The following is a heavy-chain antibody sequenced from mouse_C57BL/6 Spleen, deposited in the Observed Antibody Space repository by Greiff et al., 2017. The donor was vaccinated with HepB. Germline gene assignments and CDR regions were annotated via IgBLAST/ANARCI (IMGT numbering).Heavy chain of an antibody. CDR3: ARQAGYSTMDY. V-gene: IGHV5-12*01. J-gene: IGHJ4*01. CDR1: GFTFSDYY. CDR2: ISNGGGST. Sequence: EVKLMESGGGLVQPGGSLKLSCAASGFTFSDYYMYWVRQTPEKRLEWVAYISNGGGSTYYPDTVKGRFTISRDNAKNTLYLQMSRLKSEDTAMYYCARQAGYSTMDYWGQGTSVTVSS. D-gene: IGHD2-3*01.